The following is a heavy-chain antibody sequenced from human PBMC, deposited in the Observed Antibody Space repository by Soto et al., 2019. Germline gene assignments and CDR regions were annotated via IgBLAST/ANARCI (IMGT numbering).Heavy chain of an antibody. V-gene: IGHV2-26*01. CDR3: ARIRGWVWLGPNDY. D-gene: IGHD3-10*01. Sequence: KESGPVLVKPTETLTLTCTVSEFSLSNARMSVSWIRQPPEKALEWLAHIFSNDAKSYSASLKNRLTISKDTSKSQVVLTMTKMDPVDTATYYCARIRGWVWLGPNDYWGQGTLVTVSS. CDR2: IFSNDAK. J-gene: IGHJ4*02. CDR1: EFSLSNARMS.